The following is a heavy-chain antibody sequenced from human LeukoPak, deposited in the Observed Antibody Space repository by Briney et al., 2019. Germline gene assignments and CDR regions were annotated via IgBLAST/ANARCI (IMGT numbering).Heavy chain of an antibody. J-gene: IGHJ6*03. D-gene: IGHD6-13*01. CDR1: GVSFSGYY. CDR3: ARVAAAGTPYYYYYYMDV. V-gene: IGHV4-34*10. Sequence: SETLSLTCSVNGVSFSGYYWSWIRQSPGKGLEWIGEINHSGGTNYNPSLKSRVTMSVDTSKNQFSLKLSSVTAADTAVYYCARVAAAGTPYYYYYYMDVWGKGTTVTISS. CDR2: INHSGGT.